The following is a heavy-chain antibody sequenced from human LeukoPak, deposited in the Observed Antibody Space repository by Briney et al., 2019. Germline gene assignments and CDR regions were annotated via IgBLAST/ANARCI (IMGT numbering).Heavy chain of an antibody. D-gene: IGHD4-17*01. CDR2: INIGVSDT. V-gene: IGHV3-74*01. CDR3: ARGMATVTGPFDS. CDR1: GFTFSSYW. Sequence: GGSLRLSCAASGFTFSSYWMHCVRHAPEKGLMWVSRINIGVSDTLYADSVKGRFTISRDNAKNTLYLQMNSLRAEDTAVYYCARGMATVTGPFDSWGQGTLVTVSS. J-gene: IGHJ4*02.